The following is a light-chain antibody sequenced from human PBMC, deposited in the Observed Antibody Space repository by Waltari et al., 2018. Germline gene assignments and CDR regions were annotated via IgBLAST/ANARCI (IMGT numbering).Light chain of an antibody. J-gene: IGKJ5*01. CDR2: CAS. CDR3: QQYYNTPIT. V-gene: IGKV4-1*01. CDR1: QSVLYSSNNKNY. Sequence: KSSQSVLYSSNNKNYLAWYQQKPGQPPKLLIYCASTRESGVPDRFSGSGSGTDFTLTISSLQAEDVAVYYCQQYYNTPITFGQGTRLEIK.